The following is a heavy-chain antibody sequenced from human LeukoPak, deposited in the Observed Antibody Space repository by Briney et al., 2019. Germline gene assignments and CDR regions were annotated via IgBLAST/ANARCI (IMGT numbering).Heavy chain of an antibody. D-gene: IGHD3-22*01. J-gene: IGHJ4*02. V-gene: IGHV3-21*01. CDR2: ITATSSYI. Sequence: GGSLRLSCAASGLTFSSYSFNWVRQAPGKGLEWVSSITATSSYIYYADSVKGRFTISRDNAKNSLYLQMNSLRAGDTAVYYCARLRRNNDNSGYYYYYDYWGQGTLVTVSS. CDR1: GLTFSSYS. CDR3: ARLRRNNDNSGYYYYYDY.